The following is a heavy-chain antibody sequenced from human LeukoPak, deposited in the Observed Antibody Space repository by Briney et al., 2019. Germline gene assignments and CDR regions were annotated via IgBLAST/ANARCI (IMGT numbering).Heavy chain of an antibody. V-gene: IGHV3-23*01. CDR1: GFTFSSYA. CDR3: AKLHYYDSSGYPYDAFDI. J-gene: IGHJ3*02. D-gene: IGHD3-22*01. CDR2: ISGSGGST. Sequence: GGSLRLSCAASGFTFSSYAMSWVRQAPGKGLEWVSAISGSGGSTYYADSVKGRFTISRDNSKDTLYLQMNSLRAEDTAVYYCAKLHYYDSSGYPYDAFDIWGQGTMVTVSS.